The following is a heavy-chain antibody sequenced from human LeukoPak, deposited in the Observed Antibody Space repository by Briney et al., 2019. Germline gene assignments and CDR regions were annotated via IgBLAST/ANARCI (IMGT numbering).Heavy chain of an antibody. Sequence: ASVKVSCKASGYTFTSYYMHWVRQAPGQGLEWMGIINPSGGSTSYAQKFQGRVTMTRDMSTSTVYMELSSLRAEDTAVYYCAKGDTSAYHYIAFGTFDSWGQGTLVTVAP. V-gene: IGHV1-46*01. J-gene: IGHJ4*02. CDR3: AKGDTSAYHYIAFGTFDS. CDR2: INPSGGST. CDR1: GYTFTSYY. D-gene: IGHD3-22*01.